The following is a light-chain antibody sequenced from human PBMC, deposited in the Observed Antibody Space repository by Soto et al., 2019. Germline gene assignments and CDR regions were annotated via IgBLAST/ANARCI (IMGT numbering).Light chain of an antibody. J-gene: IGKJ1*01. V-gene: IGKV1-5*01. CDR2: GAS. Sequence: DIQMTQSPSTLSASVGVRFTITCRASQSVGTWVYWYQQKPGKAPKLLXYGASNLESGVPSRSRGSGSGTEFTLTITTLQPDDFETYFCQLYNRNTWSFGPGTKVDIK. CDR3: QLYNRNTWS. CDR1: QSVGTW.